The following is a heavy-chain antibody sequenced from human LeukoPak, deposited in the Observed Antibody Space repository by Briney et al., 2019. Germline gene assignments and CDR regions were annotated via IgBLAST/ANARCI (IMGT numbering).Heavy chain of an antibody. CDR3: AXLKIDSYYMDV. CDR1: GGSISSIVFY. D-gene: IGHD2-21*01. Sequence: SETLSLTCAVSGGSISSIVFYWGWIRQPPGKGLEWIGSIYYSGSTYYNPSLKSRVNISVDTSKNQFSLKLSSVTAADTAVYYCAXLKIDSYYMDVWGKGTTVTVSS. CDR2: IYYSGST. V-gene: IGHV4-39*01. J-gene: IGHJ6*03.